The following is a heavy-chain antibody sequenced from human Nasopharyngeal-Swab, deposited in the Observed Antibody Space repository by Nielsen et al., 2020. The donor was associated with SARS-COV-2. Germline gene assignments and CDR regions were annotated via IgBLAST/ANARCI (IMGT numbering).Heavy chain of an antibody. Sequence: GGYVRLSWTASGLTCGDYAMSWFGQAPGKGMELVGLIRSKAYCETTEYATSVKGRFTISRVDSKSIAYLQMNSLKTEEPAVYYCTRETPYSSGCYLFYYWGQGTLVTVSS. D-gene: IGHD6-19*01. CDR2: IRSKAYCETT. V-gene: IGHV3-49*03. CDR3: TRETPYSSGCYLFYY. J-gene: IGHJ4*02. CDR1: GLTCGDYA.